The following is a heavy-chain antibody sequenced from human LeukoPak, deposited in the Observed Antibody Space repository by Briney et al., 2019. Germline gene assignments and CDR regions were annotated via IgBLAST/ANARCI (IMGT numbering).Heavy chain of an antibody. CDR1: GGYIISSNW. V-gene: IGHV4-4*02. CDR3: ARGIAVAGTFAFDY. D-gene: IGHD6-19*01. J-gene: IGHJ4*02. CDR2: IYHSEST. Sequence: PSGTLSLTCAVSGGYIISSNWWRWVRQPPGKGLEWIGEIYHSESTNYNPSLKSRVTISVDKSKNQFSLKLSSVTAADTAVYYCARGIAVAGTFAFDYWGQGTLVTVSS.